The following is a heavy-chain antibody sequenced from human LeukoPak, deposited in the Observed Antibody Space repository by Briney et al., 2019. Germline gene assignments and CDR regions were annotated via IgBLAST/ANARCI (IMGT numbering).Heavy chain of an antibody. CDR1: GGSFSGYY. CDR2: ISHSGST. J-gene: IGHJ5*02. D-gene: IGHD2-2*01. CDR3: ARGLGHCSSTSCYQRWFDP. Sequence: SETLSLTCAVYGGSFSGYYWSWIRQPPGKGLEWIGEISHSGSTNYNPSLKSRVTISVDTSKNQFSLKLSSVTAADTAVYYCARGLGHCSSTSCYQRWFDPWGQGTLVTVSS. V-gene: IGHV4-34*01.